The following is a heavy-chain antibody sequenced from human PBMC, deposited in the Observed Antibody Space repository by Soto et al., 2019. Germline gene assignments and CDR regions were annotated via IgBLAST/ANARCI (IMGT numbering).Heavy chain of an antibody. CDR1: GFTFSGYA. V-gene: IGHV3-23*01. Sequence: EVQLLESGGGLVQPGGSLRLSCAASGFTFSGYAMSWVRQAPGKGLEWVSSLSGSGGRTYYVDSVKGRFTISRDSSKNTMYLQMNSLRAEDTAVYDCGKARGGDYRYYYYYGMDVWGQGTTVTVAS. CDR3: GKARGGDYRYYYYYGMDV. J-gene: IGHJ6*02. CDR2: LSGSGGRT. D-gene: IGHD2-21*02.